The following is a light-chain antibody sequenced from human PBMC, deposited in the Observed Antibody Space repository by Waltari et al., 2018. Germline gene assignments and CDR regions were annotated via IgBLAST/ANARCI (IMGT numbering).Light chain of an antibody. CDR2: NNN. V-gene: IGLV1-44*01. CDR3: AAWDDSLPGLFV. Sequence: QSVVTQPPSASGTPGQRGTSSCSGSSANIGSNTVNWYQQLPGTTPKLLIYNNNKRPSGVPDRFSGSKSGTSASLAISGLQSEDEADYYCAAWDDSLPGLFVFGSGTKVTVL. J-gene: IGLJ1*01. CDR1: SANIGSNT.